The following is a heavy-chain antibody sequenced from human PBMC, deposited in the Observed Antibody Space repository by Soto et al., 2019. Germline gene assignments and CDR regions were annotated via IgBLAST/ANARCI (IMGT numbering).Heavy chain of an antibody. CDR3: ARGRYPFYYYYYYMDV. J-gene: IGHJ6*03. V-gene: IGHV3-11*01. CDR2: ISSSGSTI. Sequence: GGSLRLSCAASGFTFSDYYMSWIRQAPGKGLEWVSYISSSGSTIYYADSVKGRFTISRDNAKNSLYLQMNSLRAEDTAVYYCARGRYPFYYYYYYMDVWGKGTTVTVSS. CDR1: GFTFSDYY. D-gene: IGHD2-15*01.